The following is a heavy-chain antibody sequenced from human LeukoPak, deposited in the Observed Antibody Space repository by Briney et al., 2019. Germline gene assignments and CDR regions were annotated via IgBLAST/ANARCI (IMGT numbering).Heavy chain of an antibody. D-gene: IGHD3-10*01. J-gene: IGHJ5*02. CDR3: ARQRGYGSGRSHWFDP. CDR1: GYTFTSFA. CDR2: INAATANR. V-gene: IGHV1-3*01. Sequence: ASVKVSCKASGYTFTSFAIHWVRQAPGQRLEWMGWINAATANRKYSQKFQDRVTITRETSATTAYMELSSLTSEDTAVYYCARQRGYGSGRSHWFDPWGQGTLVTVSS.